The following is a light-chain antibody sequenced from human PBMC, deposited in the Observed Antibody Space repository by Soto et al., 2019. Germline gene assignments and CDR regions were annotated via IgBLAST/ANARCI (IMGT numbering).Light chain of an antibody. Sequence: EIVMPKSPATLSVSPGERATLSCRASQSVSSNLAWYQQKPGQAPRLLIYDASTRATDIPDRFSGSGSGTDFTLTISRLEPEDFAVYYCQQYGSSGTVGQGTKVDIK. J-gene: IGKJ1*01. V-gene: IGKV3-20*01. CDR1: QSVSSN. CDR3: QQYGSSGT. CDR2: DAS.